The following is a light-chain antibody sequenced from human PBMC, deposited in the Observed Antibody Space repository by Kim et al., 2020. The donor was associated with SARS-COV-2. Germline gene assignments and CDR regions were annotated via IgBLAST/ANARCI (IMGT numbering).Light chain of an antibody. CDR3: QAWDSRTAVVV. Sequence: SYELTQPPSVSVSPGQTDSITCSGDKLGDKYACWYQQKPGQSPVLVIYQDSKRPSGIPERFSGSNSGNTATLTISGTQAMDEADYYCQAWDSRTAVVVFGGGTQLT. CDR2: QDS. J-gene: IGLJ2*01. V-gene: IGLV3-1*01. CDR1: KLGDKY.